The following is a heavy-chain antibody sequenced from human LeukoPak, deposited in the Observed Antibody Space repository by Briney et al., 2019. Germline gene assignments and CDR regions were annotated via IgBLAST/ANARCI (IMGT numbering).Heavy chain of an antibody. CDR3: AGSITIFGLDY. V-gene: IGHV4-34*01. CDR2: INHSGST. Sequence: SETLSLTCAVYGGSFSGYYWSWIRQPPGKGLEWIGEINHSGSTNYNPSLKSRVTISVGTSKNQFSLKLSSVTAADTAVYYCAGSITIFGLDYWGQGTLVTVSS. D-gene: IGHD3-3*01. J-gene: IGHJ4*02. CDR1: GGSFSGYY.